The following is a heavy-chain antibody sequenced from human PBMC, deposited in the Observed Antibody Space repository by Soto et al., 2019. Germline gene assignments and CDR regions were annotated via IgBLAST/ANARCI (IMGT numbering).Heavy chain of an antibody. V-gene: IGHV1-46*01. D-gene: IGHD2-15*01. CDR3: ARETECGSGGSCYPYFQH. Sequence: VASVKVSCKASGYTFTSYYMHWVRQAPGQGLEWMGIINPSGGSTSYAQKFQGRVTMTRDTSTSTVYMELSSLRSEDTAVYYCARETECGSGGSCYPYFQHWGQGTLVTVSS. CDR2: INPSGGST. CDR1: GYTFTSYY. J-gene: IGHJ1*01.